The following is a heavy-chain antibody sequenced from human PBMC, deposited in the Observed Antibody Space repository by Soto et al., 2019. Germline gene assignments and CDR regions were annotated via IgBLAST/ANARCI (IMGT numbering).Heavy chain of an antibody. V-gene: IGHV1-8*01. J-gene: IGHJ4*02. CDR2: MNPNSGNT. Sequence: ASVKVSCKASGYTFTSYDINWVRQATGQGLERMGWMNPNSGNTGYAQKFQGRVTMTRNTSISTAYMEPSSLRSEDTAVYYCAREHSSSWRFDYWGQGTLVTVSS. CDR3: AREHSSSWRFDY. CDR1: GYTFTSYD. D-gene: IGHD6-13*01.